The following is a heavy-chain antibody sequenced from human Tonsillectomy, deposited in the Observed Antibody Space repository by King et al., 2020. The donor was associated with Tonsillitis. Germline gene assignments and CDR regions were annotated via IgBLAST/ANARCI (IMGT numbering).Heavy chain of an antibody. J-gene: IGHJ4*02. CDR2: IYWNDDK. D-gene: IGHD2-15*01. CDR3: ANSNGFCGGGTCYSGVIDY. V-gene: IGHV2-5*01. CDR1: GFSLTTSGVG. Sequence: TLKESGPTLVKPTQTLTLTCTFSGFSLTTSGVGVGWIRQPPGKAPEWLALIYWNDDKRYRPSLKSRVTITKDSSKNQVVLTMTNMDPVDTGTYYCANSNGFCGGGTCYSGVIDYWGQGTLVTVSS.